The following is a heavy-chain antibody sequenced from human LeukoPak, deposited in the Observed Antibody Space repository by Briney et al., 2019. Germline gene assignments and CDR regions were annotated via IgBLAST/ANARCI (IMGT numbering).Heavy chain of an antibody. J-gene: IGHJ6*02. Sequence: SETLSLTCTVSGGSISSGSYYWSWIRQPAGKGLEWIGRIYTSGSTNYNPSLKSRVTISVDTSKNQFSLKLSSVTAADTAVYYCARDSEVLRYFDGGDYYGLDVWGQGTTVTVSS. D-gene: IGHD3-9*01. CDR2: IYTSGST. CDR1: GGSISSGSYY. CDR3: ARDSEVLRYFDGGDYYGLDV. V-gene: IGHV4-61*02.